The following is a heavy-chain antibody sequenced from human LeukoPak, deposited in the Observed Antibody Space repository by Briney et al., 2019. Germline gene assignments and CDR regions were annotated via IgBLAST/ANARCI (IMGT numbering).Heavy chain of an antibody. CDR2: IYYSGST. Sequence: SETLSLTCTVSGGSISSYYWSWIRQPPGKGLEWIGYIYYSGSTNYNPSLKSRVTISVDTSKNQFSLKLSSVTAADTAVYYCARAPSLSPFDPWGQGTLVTVSS. V-gene: IGHV4-59*12. CDR1: GGSISSYY. J-gene: IGHJ5*02. CDR3: ARAPSLSPFDP.